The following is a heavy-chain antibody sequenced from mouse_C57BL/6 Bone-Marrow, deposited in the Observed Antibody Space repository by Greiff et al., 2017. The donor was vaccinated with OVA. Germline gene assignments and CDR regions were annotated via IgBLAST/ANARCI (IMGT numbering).Heavy chain of an antibody. CDR1: GYAFSSSW. CDR2: IYPGGGDT. V-gene: IGHV1-82*01. CDR3: ARGCCG. Sequence: VKLQQSGPELVKPGASVKISCKASGYAFSSSWMNWVKQRPGKGLEWIGRIYPGGGDTNYNGKFKGKATLTADKSSSTAYMQLSSLTSEDSAVYFCARGCCGWGQGTLVTVSA. J-gene: IGHJ3*01.